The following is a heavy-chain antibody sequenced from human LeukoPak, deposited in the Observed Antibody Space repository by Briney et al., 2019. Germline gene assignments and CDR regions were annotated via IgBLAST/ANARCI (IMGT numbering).Heavy chain of an antibody. D-gene: IGHD3-9*01. CDR3: ARAPPKGILTGYCLLDY. CDR2: IYYSGST. V-gene: IGHV4-59*01. CDR1: GGSISSYY. Sequence: SETLSLTCTVSGGSISSYYWSWIRQPPGKGLEWIGYIYYSGSTNYNPSLKSRVTISVDTSKDQFSLKLSSVTAADTAVYYCARAPPKGILTGYCLLDYWGQGTLVTVSS. J-gene: IGHJ4*02.